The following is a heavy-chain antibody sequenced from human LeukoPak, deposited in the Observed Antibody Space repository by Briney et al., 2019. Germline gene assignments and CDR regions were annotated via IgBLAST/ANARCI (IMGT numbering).Heavy chain of an antibody. Sequence: GGSLRLSCAASGFTFRNHWMHWVRQAPGKGLVWVSRMNTDGSNIAYADSVKGRFTISRDNSKNTLYLQMNSLRAEDTAVYYRARDSYTSGDYWGQGTLVTVSS. V-gene: IGHV3-74*01. D-gene: IGHD3-22*01. J-gene: IGHJ4*02. CDR3: ARDSYTSGDY. CDR1: GFTFRNHW. CDR2: MNTDGSNI.